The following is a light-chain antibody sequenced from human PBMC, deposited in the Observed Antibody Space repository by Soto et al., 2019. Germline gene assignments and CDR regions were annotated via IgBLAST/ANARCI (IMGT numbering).Light chain of an antibody. CDR3: QQYNTYSSYP. Sequence: DIQMTQSPSTLSASVGDRVTITCRASQSISSWLAWYQQKPGKAPKLLIYKASSLESGVPSRFRGSGSGTEFTLTISSLHPDDFATYYCQQYNTYSSYPFGQGTKVDIX. CDR1: QSISSW. J-gene: IGKJ2*01. CDR2: KAS. V-gene: IGKV1-5*03.